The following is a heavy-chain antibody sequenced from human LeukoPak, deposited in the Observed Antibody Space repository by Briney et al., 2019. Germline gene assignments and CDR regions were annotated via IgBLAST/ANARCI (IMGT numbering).Heavy chain of an antibody. CDR1: GFTFSSSA. CDR2: ISYDGSNK. J-gene: IGHJ4*02. D-gene: IGHD5-18*01. V-gene: IGHV3-30-3*01. Sequence: GGSLRLSCAASGFTFSSSAMHWVRQAPDKGLEWVAVISYDGSNKYYADSVKGRFTISRDNSKNTLYLQMNSLRADDTAVYYCARENRPWGYSYGGHFDGLPDKRSFDYWGQGTLVTVSS. CDR3: ARENRPWGYSYGGHFDGLPDKRSFDY.